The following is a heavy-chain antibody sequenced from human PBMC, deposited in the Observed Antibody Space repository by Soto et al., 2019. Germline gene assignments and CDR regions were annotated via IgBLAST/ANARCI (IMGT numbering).Heavy chain of an antibody. CDR3: ARERKFDFWRKGLDV. CDR1: GYTFTSYD. CDR2: MDPNSGST. Sequence: QAQLVQSGAEVKKPGASVKVSCKASGYTFTSYDINWVRQAPGQGLEWLGWMDPNSGSTGYAQNFQGRVTMTRNNSINTAHMELSSLRSEDTAVNYCARERKFDFWRKGLDVWGQGTTVTVSS. V-gene: IGHV1-8*01. D-gene: IGHD3-3*01. J-gene: IGHJ6*02.